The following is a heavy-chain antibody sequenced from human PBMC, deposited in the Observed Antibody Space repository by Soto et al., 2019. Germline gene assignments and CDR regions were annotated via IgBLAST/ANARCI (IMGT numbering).Heavy chain of an antibody. V-gene: IGHV3-64D*06. CDR1: GFTFSSYA. CDR2: ISSNGGST. D-gene: IGHD4-17*01. CDR3: VKDRSMTTVTTFDY. Sequence: LRLSCSASGFTFSSYAMHWVRQAPGKGLEYVSAISSNGGSTYYADSVKGRFTISRDNSKNTLYLQMSSLRAEDTAVYYCVKDRSMTTVTTFDYWGQGTLVTVSS. J-gene: IGHJ4*02.